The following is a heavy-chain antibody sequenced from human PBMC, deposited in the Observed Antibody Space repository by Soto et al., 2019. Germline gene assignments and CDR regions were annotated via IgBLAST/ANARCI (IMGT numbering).Heavy chain of an antibody. Sequence: QVQLQESGPGLVKPSGTLSLTCAVSSGSISSSNWWSWVRQPPGKGLDWIGEIYHSGSTNYNPSLKSRVTRSVDKSKHQLSLKLSSVTAADTAVYYCASRPEFVLIFGVPRGAFDIWGQGTMVTVSS. V-gene: IGHV4-4*02. J-gene: IGHJ3*02. D-gene: IGHD3-3*01. CDR1: SGSISSSNW. CDR3: ASRPEFVLIFGVPRGAFDI. CDR2: IYHSGST.